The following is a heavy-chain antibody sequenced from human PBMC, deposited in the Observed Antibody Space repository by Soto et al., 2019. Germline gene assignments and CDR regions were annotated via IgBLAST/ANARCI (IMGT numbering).Heavy chain of an antibody. Sequence: EVQLVASGGGLVKPGGSLRLGCEVSGFTVGSAWMNWVRQAPGKGLVWVGRIKSKVDGGTTDYAEPVKGRFTIWLDDSKNTLYLQIERLKPEDAAVYYCTSAPQRALTEEMSGVWGQGTLVTVSS. CDR2: IKSKVDGGTT. CDR3: TSAPQRALTEEMSGV. D-gene: IGHD2-21*02. CDR1: GFTVGSAW. V-gene: IGHV3-15*07. J-gene: IGHJ4*02.